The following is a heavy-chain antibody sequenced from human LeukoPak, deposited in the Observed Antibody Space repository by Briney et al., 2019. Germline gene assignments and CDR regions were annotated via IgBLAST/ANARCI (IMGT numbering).Heavy chain of an antibody. CDR3: AILGTGSS. J-gene: IGHJ5*02. V-gene: IGHV4-39*01. CDR1: GGSISSSTYY. D-gene: IGHD3-10*01. CDR2: IYYGGST. Sequence: SETLSLTCTVSGGSISSSTYYLGWIRQPPGRGLEWIGTIYYGGSTYYNPSLKSRVTISVDTSSNQFSLTLSSVTAADTAVYYCAILGTGSSWGQGTLVTVSS.